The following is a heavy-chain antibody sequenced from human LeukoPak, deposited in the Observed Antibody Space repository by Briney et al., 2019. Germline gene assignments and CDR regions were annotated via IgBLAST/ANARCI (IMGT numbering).Heavy chain of an antibody. V-gene: IGHV4-4*02. CDR3: ARGNNLHWFDP. J-gene: IGHJ5*02. CDR1: GGSISSSNW. D-gene: IGHD1/OR15-1a*01. Sequence: SETLSLTCAVSGGSISSSNWWSWVRQPPGKGLEWIGEIYHSGSTNYNPSLESRVTISVDTSKNQFSLSLISVTAADTAVYYCARGNNLHWFDPWGQGTLVTVSS. CDR2: IYHSGST.